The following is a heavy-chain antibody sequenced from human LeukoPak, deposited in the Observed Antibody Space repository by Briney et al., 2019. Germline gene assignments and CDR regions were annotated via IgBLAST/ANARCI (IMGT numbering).Heavy chain of an antibody. CDR2: MYSDGCDT. D-gene: IGHD1/OR15-1a*01. V-gene: IGHV3-74*01. CDR1: GFIFSSYG. CDR3: VMYTWDNVPDI. Sequence: GGSLRLSCAASGFIFSSYGMHWVRQAPGKGLLWVARMYSDGCDTAHADPGKGRFTISRDNAKNTLDLQMNSLRVEDTAVYFCVMYTWDNVPDIWGQGTMVTVSS. J-gene: IGHJ3*02.